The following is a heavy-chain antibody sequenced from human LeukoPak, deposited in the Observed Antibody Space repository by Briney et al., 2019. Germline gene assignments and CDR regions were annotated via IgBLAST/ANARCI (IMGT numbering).Heavy chain of an antibody. CDR3: AKDMDFAFDY. J-gene: IGHJ4*02. CDR2: ISWDGGST. Sequence: GESLRLSCVASGFTFDGYVMHWVRQAPGKGLEWVSAISWDGGSTHFADSVKGRFTISRDNAKNSLYLQMNSLSSEDTAVYYCAKDMDFAFDYWGQGTLVTVSS. CDR1: GFTFDGYV. V-gene: IGHV3-43D*03. D-gene: IGHD2-2*03.